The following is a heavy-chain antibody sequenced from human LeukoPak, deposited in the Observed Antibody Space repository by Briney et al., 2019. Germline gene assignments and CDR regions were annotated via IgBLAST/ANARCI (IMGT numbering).Heavy chain of an antibody. J-gene: IGHJ4*02. CDR1: GYTFTSYG. Sequence: ASVKVSCTASGYTFTSYGISWVRQAPGQGLEWMGWISAHNGNTNYAQKLQGRVTMTTDTSTSTAYMELRSLRSDDTAVYYCARAPNTIFGVVILSDGFDYWGQGTLVTVSS. CDR3: ARAPNTIFGVVILSDGFDY. V-gene: IGHV1-18*01. D-gene: IGHD3-3*01. CDR2: ISAHNGNT.